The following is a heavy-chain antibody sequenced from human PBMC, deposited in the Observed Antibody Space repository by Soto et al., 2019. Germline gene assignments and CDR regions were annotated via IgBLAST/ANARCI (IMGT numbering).Heavy chain of an antibody. CDR1: GYSISSGYY. V-gene: IGHV4-38-2*01. D-gene: IGHD3-3*01. CDR3: ARGTRTDGDFWSGSYYYYGIDV. J-gene: IGHJ6*02. CDR2: IYHSGST. Sequence: SETLSLTCAVSGYSISSGYYWGWIRQPPGKGLEWIGSIYHSGSTYYNPSLKSRVTISVDTSKNQFSLKLSSVTAADTAVYYCARGTRTDGDFWSGSYYYYGIDVCGQGTTVTVYS.